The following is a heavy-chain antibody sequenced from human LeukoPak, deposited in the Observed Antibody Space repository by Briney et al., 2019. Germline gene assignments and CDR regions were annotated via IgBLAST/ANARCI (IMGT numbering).Heavy chain of an antibody. CDR2: IYYSGGA. CDR1: GGSISNYY. Sequence: SETLSLTCTVPGGSISNYYWSWIRQPAGKGLEWIGYIYYSGGANYNPSLKSRVTVSVDTSKNQFSLKLSSVTAADTAVYYCARGHYYFDYWGQGTLVTVSS. V-gene: IGHV4-59*01. CDR3: ARGHYYFDY. J-gene: IGHJ4*02.